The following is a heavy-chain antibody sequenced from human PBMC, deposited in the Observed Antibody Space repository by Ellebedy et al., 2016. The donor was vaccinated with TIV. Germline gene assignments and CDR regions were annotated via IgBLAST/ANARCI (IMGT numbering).Heavy chain of an antibody. CDR1: GYSFTSYY. J-gene: IGHJ4*02. D-gene: IGHD1-26*01. V-gene: IGHV1-46*01. CDR2: INPSGGST. CDR3: ARGPGGSYPLDY. Sequence: AASVKVSCKASGYSFTSYYLHWVRQAPGQGLEWMGIINPSGGSTSYAQKVQGRVTMTRDTSTSTVYMELSSLRSEDRAVYYCARGPGGSYPLDYWGQGTLVTVSS.